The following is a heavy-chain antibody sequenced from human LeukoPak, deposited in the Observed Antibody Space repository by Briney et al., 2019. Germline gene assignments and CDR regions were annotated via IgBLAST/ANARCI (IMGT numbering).Heavy chain of an antibody. J-gene: IGHJ5*02. CDR3: ARHRDGYSSYWFDP. D-gene: IGHD5-24*01. Sequence: KPSQTLSLTCTVSGGSISSADYYWTWIRQPPGKGLEWIGYIYSGGTYHNPSLKSRVTISVDTSKNQLSLKLSSVTAADTAVYYCARHRDGYSSYWFDPWGQGTLVTVSS. V-gene: IGHV4-30-4*01. CDR2: IYSGGT. CDR1: GGSISSADYY.